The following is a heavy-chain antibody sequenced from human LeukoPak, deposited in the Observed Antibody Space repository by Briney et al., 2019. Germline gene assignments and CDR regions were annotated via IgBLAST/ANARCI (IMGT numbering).Heavy chain of an antibody. Sequence: GGSLRLSCAASGFTFSDYYMSWIRQAPGKGLEWVSYISSSGSTIYYADSVKGRFTISRDNAKNSLYLQMNSLTAEDTAVYDCARGWYYYDSSGYYYHDALDIWGQGTMVTVSS. CDR1: GFTFSDYY. CDR2: ISSSGSTI. D-gene: IGHD3-22*01. V-gene: IGHV3-11*01. J-gene: IGHJ3*02. CDR3: ARGWYYYDSSGYYYHDALDI.